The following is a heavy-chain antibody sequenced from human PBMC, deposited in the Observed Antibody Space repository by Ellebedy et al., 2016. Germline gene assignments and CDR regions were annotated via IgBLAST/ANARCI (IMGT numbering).Heavy chain of an antibody. CDR3: ASDGGGSGSYYTQGWFDP. Sequence: SETLSLXXAVSGGSISSSNWWSWVRQPPGKGLEWIGEIYHSGSTNYNPSLKSRVTISVDKSKNQFSLKLSSVTAADTAVYYCASDGGGSGSYYTQGWFDPWGQGTLVTVSS. D-gene: IGHD3-10*01. CDR2: IYHSGST. V-gene: IGHV4-4*02. J-gene: IGHJ5*02. CDR1: GGSISSSNW.